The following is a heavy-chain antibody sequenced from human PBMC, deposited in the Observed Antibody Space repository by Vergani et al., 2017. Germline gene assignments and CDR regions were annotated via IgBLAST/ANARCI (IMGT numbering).Heavy chain of an antibody. J-gene: IGHJ5*02. Sequence: QLQLQESGPGLVKPSATLSLTCSVSGSSIRSSNYYWGWIRQPPGKGLEWIASIYYSGSTYYNPSLKSRVTISVDTSKNQFSLKLSSVTAAATAVYFCARHSTVEWLVKLGWIVPWGQGILVTVSS. CDR1: GSSIRSSNYY. V-gene: IGHV4-39*01. CDR2: IYYSGST. D-gene: IGHD6-19*01. CDR3: ARHSTVEWLVKLGWIVP.